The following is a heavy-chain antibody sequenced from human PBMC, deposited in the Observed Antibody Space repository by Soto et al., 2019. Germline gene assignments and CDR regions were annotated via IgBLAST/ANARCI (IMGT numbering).Heavy chain of an antibody. Sequence: SETLSLTCAAYGGSFSGYYWTWIRQPPGTGLEWIGEINHSGSTNYNPSLKSRVTISVDTSKNQFSLKLTSVTAADTAVYYCAREKITGFFDYWGKGPLVTVS. CDR3: AREKITGFFDY. V-gene: IGHV4-34*01. CDR1: GGSFSGYY. J-gene: IGHJ4*02. D-gene: IGHD2-8*02. CDR2: INHSGST.